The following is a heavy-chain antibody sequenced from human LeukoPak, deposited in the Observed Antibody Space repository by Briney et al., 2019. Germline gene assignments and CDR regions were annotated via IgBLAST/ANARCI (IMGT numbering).Heavy chain of an antibody. CDR2: ISGSGGTT. V-gene: IGHV3-23*01. J-gene: IGHJ4*02. CDR1: GFTFSSYA. CDR3: AKDRGWLRLEFDY. D-gene: IGHD5-12*01. Sequence: GGSLRLSCAASGFTFSSYAMGWVRQAPGKGLEWVSAISGSGGTTYFADSVKGRFTISRDNSKNTVYLQMNSLRAEDTAVYYCAKDRGWLRLEFDYWGQGTLVTVSS.